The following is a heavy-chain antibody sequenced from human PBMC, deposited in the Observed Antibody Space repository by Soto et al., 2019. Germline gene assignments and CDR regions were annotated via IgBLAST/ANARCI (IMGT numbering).Heavy chain of an antibody. CDR1: GYTFTSYA. D-gene: IGHD3-16*02. V-gene: IGHV1-3*01. CDR2: INAGNGNT. J-gene: IGHJ4*02. CDR3: ASTPLLYDYVWGSYRHFYY. Sequence: ASVKVSCKASGYTFTSYAMHWVRQAPGQRLEWMGWINAGNGNTKYSQKFQGRVTITRDTSASTAYMELSSLRSEDTAVYYCASTPLLYDYVWGSYRHFYYWGQGTLVTVSS.